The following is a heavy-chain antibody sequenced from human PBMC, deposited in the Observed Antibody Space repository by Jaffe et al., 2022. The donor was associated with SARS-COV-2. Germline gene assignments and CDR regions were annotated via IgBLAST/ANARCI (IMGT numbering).Heavy chain of an antibody. CDR1: GFTVSSNY. CDR2: IYSGGST. J-gene: IGHJ6*02. V-gene: IGHV3-66*02. D-gene: IGHD3-22*01. Sequence: EVQLVESGGGLVQPGGSLRLSCAASGFTVSSNYMSWVRQAPGKGLEWVSVIYSGGSTYYADSVKGRFTISRDNSKNTLYLQMNSLRAEDTAVYYCQLGYYDSSGNYGMDVWGQGTTVTVSS. CDR3: QLGYYDSSGNYGMDV.